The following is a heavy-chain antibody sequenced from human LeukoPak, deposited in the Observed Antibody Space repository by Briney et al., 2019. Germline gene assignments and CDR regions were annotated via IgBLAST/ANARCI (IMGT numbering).Heavy chain of an antibody. Sequence: PGRSLRLSCAASGFTFSSYAMHWVRQAPGKGLEGGAVISYDGSNKYYADSVKGRFTISRDNSKNTLYLQMNSLRAEDTAVYYCARAYSSGWFAYYYGMDVWGQGTTVTVSS. CDR2: ISYDGSNK. CDR1: GFTFSSYA. D-gene: IGHD6-19*01. V-gene: IGHV3-30-3*01. J-gene: IGHJ6*02. CDR3: ARAYSSGWFAYYYGMDV.